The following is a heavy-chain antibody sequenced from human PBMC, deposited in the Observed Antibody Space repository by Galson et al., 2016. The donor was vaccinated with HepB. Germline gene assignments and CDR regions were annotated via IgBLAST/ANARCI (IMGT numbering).Heavy chain of an antibody. Sequence: TLSLTCTVSGGAFSNGLYYWSWIRQPAGKGLEWIGRIYSNGSTNYNPSLKSRVTISVGTSKNQFSLRLSSVTAADTAVYYCARDSSMDTYYYYYMDVWGKGTTVVVSS. V-gene: IGHV4-61*02. CDR2: IYSNGST. CDR3: ARDSSMDTYYYYYMDV. J-gene: IGHJ6*03. CDR1: GGAFSNGLYY. D-gene: IGHD5-18*01.